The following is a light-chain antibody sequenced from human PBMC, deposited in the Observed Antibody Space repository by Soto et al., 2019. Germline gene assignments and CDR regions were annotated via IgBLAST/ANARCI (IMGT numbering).Light chain of an antibody. J-gene: IGKJ2*01. Sequence: PGERATLSCRASQSVSSYLAWYQQKPGQAPRLLIYDASNRATGIPARFSGSGSGTDFTLTISSLEPEEFAVYYCQQRSNWPPLTFGQGTKLEIK. CDR1: QSVSSY. CDR3: QQRSNWPPLT. CDR2: DAS. V-gene: IGKV3-11*01.